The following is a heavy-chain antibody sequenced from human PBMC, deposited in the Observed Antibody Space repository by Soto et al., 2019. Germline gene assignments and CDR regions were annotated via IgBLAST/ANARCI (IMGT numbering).Heavy chain of an antibody. CDR2: INHSGST. CDR3: ARVGPSVTTNPTDNWFDP. V-gene: IGHV4-34*01. J-gene: IGHJ5*02. CDR1: GGSFSGYY. D-gene: IGHD4-17*01. Sequence: QVQLQQWGAGLLKPSETLSLTYAVYGGSFSGYYWSWIRQPPGKGLEWIGEINHSGSTNYNPSLKSRVTISVDTSKNQFSLKLSSVTAADTAVYYCARVGPSVTTNPTDNWFDPWGQGTLVTVSS.